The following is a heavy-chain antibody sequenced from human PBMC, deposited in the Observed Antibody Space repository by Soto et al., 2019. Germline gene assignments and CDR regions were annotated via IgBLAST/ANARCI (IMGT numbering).Heavy chain of an antibody. CDR3: ARPVGACYGMDV. J-gene: IGHJ6*02. Sequence: QVQLVQSGAEVKKSGASVKVSCKASGYTFTNYYMHWVRQAPGQGLEWMGVINPRGSSTSYAQKFEGRVNMTRDTSTTTFYLELSSLRYDDTAVYYCARPVGACYGMDVWGQGATVTVSS. V-gene: IGHV1-46*03. CDR2: INPRGSST. CDR1: GYTFTNYY.